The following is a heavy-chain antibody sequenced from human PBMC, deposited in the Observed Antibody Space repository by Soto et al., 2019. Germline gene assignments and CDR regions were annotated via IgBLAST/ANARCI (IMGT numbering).Heavy chain of an antibody. CDR1: GGFVSSSSYS. V-gene: IGHV4-39*01. CDR2: IYSSENT. J-gene: IGHJ6*02. Sequence: SDTLSLTCGVSGGFVSSSSYSWGWIRQSPGKGLEWIGRIYSSENTYYNPSLLSRVTISVDTSKNEFSLRLSSVTAADTAVYYCARLNGYCISTNCHGYYGMDVWGQGTTVT. CDR3: ARLNGYCISTNCHGYYGMDV. D-gene: IGHD2-2*03.